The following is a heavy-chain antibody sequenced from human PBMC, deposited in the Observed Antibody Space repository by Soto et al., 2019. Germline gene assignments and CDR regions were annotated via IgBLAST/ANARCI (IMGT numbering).Heavy chain of an antibody. CDR3: ARRYGGSFWDYFDY. CDR1: GGSISSSSYY. Sequence: QLQLQESGPGLVKPSETLSLTCTVSGGSISSSSYYWGWIRQPPGKGLEWIGSIYYSGSTYYNPSLKSRVTISVATSKNQFSLKLRSVPAADTAVYYCARRYGGSFWDYFDYWGQGTLVTVSS. J-gene: IGHJ4*02. CDR2: IYYSGST. V-gene: IGHV4-39*01. D-gene: IGHD1-26*01.